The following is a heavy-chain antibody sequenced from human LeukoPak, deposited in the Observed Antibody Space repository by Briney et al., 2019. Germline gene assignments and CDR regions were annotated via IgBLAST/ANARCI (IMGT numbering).Heavy chain of an antibody. CDR2: IYHSGST. J-gene: IGHJ4*02. CDR1: GGSISSGGYS. Sequence: SQTLSLTCAVSGGSISSGGYSWSLIRQPPGKGLEWIGYIYHSGSTYYNPSLKSRVTISVDRSKNQFSLKLSSVTAADTAVYYCARGRFGEPIDYWGQGTLVTVSS. D-gene: IGHD3-10*01. CDR3: ARGRFGEPIDY. V-gene: IGHV4-30-2*01.